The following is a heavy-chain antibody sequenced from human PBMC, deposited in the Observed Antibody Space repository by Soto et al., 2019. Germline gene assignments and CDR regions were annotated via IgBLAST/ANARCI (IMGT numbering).Heavy chain of an antibody. J-gene: IGHJ4*02. V-gene: IGHV3-21*01. CDR3: ASDIVGATPPDY. Sequence: GGSLRLSCAASGFTFSSYSMNWVRQAPGKGLEWVSSISSSSSYIYYADSVKGRFTISRDNAKNSLYLQMNSLRAEDTAVYYCASDIVGATPPDYWGQGTLVTVSS. CDR2: ISSSSSYI. CDR1: GFTFSSYS. D-gene: IGHD1-26*01.